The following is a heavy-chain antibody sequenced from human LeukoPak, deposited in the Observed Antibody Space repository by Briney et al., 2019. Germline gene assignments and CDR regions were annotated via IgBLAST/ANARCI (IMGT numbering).Heavy chain of an antibody. J-gene: IGHJ4*02. V-gene: IGHV3-21*01. D-gene: IGHD1-1*01. CDR1: GFTFSSYA. CDR3: ARGDGTTLGY. CDR2: ISSSSSYI. Sequence: GGSLRLSCAASGFTFSSYAMSWVRQAPGKGLEWVSSISSSSSYIYYADSVKGRFTISRDNAKNSLYLQMNSLRAEDTAVYHCARGDGTTLGYWGQGTLVTVSS.